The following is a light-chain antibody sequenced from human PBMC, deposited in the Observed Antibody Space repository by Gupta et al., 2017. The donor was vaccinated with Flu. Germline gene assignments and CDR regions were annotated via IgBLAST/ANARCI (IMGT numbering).Light chain of an antibody. V-gene: IGKV3-11*01. CDR3: QQRSNWPPALT. CDR1: QSVSSY. J-gene: IGKJ4*01. Sequence: RATLSCRASQSVSSYLAWYQQKPGQAPRLLIYDASNRATGIPARFSGSGSGTVFTLTISSLEPEDFAVYYCQQRSNWPPALTFGGGTKVEIK. CDR2: DAS.